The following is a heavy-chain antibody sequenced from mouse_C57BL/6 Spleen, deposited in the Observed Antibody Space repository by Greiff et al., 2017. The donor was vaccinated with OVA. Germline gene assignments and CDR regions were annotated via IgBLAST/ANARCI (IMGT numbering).Heavy chain of an antibody. V-gene: IGHV1-81*01. Sequence: QVQLQQSGAELARPGASVKLSCKASGYTFPSYGISWVKQRTGQGLEWIGEIYPRSGNTYYNEKFKGKATLTADKYSSTAYMELRSLTSEDTAVYFCARAWVDYDYDEGYFDYWGQGTTLTVSS. D-gene: IGHD2-4*01. CDR2: IYPRSGNT. CDR3: ARAWVDYDYDEGYFDY. CDR1: GYTFPSYG. J-gene: IGHJ2*01.